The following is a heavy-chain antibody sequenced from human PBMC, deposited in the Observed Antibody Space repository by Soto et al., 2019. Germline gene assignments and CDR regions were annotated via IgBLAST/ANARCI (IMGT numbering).Heavy chain of an antibody. Sequence: LRLSCAASGFTFSSYEMNWVRQAPGKGLEWVSYISSSGSTIYYADSVKGRFTISRDNAKNSLYLQMNSLRAEDTAVYYCARERATTPSIWGQGTLVTVSS. V-gene: IGHV3-48*03. D-gene: IGHD2-15*01. J-gene: IGHJ4*02. CDR1: GFTFSSYE. CDR3: ARERATTPSI. CDR2: ISSSGSTI.